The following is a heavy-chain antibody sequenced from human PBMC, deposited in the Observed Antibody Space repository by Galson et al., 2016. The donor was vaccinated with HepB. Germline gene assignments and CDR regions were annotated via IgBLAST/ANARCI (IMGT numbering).Heavy chain of an antibody. CDR2: IIPIFGTT. CDR1: GGTFSNYA. CDR3: ARPGHYQSFGLRLTGRSPWDYYYAMDV. D-gene: IGHD5/OR15-5a*01. V-gene: IGHV1-69*13. Sequence: SVKVSCKASGGTFSNYAISWVRQAPGQGLEWMGGIIPIFGTTNYAQKFLGRLTITADESTSTAYMELSRLRSEDTAVYYCARPGHYQSFGLRLTGRSPWDYYYAMDVWGQGTTGTGSA. J-gene: IGHJ6*01.